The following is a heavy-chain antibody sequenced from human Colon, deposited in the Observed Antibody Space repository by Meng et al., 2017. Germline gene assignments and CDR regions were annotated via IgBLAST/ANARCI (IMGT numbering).Heavy chain of an antibody. CDR2: INHSGRT. CDR3: ARGVAGGLGIHFDY. V-gene: IGHV4-34*01. Sequence: QVPRKLWGDALWNTSECMVLTCRVYGGSFSEYYWNWMRKSAGKGLEWIGQINHSGRTIYNPSLKSRVNTSIDTSKNQFSLNLTSATAADTAVYYCARGVAGGLGIHFDYWGQGTLVTVSS. CDR1: GGSFSEYY. J-gene: IGHJ4*02. D-gene: IGHD3-16*01.